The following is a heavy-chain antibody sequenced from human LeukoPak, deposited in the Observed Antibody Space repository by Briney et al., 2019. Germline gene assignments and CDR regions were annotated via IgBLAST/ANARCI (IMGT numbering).Heavy chain of an antibody. V-gene: IGHV3-20*04. Sequence: GGSLRLSCAASGFTFSNHYMSWVRQAPGKGLQWVSGINWNGGSTGYADSVKGRFTISRDNAKNSLYLQMNSLRAEDTALYYCARDAAGDILTGYYMNWGQGTLVTVSS. D-gene: IGHD3-9*01. CDR1: GFTFSNHY. CDR2: INWNGGST. J-gene: IGHJ4*02. CDR3: ARDAAGDILTGYYMN.